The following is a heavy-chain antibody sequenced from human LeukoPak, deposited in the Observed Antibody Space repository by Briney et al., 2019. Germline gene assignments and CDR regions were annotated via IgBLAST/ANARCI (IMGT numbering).Heavy chain of an antibody. V-gene: IGHV3-48*01. D-gene: IGHD6-13*01. J-gene: IGHJ6*03. CDR3: ARVLSSSWYYYYYYYMDV. Sequence: GGSLRLSCAASGFTFSSYSMNWVRQAPGKGLEWVSYISSSSSTIYYADSVKGRFTITRDNAKNSLYLQMNSLRAEDTAVYYCARVLSSSWYYYYYYYMDVWGKGTTVTVSS. CDR2: ISSSSSTI. CDR1: GFTFSSYS.